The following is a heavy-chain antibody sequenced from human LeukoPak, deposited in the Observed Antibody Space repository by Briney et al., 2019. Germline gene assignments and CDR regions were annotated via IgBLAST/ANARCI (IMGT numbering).Heavy chain of an antibody. V-gene: IGHV3-30*02. D-gene: IGHD3-9*01. J-gene: IGHJ3*02. CDR3: ARGRTYYDILNDAFDI. CDR2: IRYEGNNK. CDR1: GFTFSTYG. Sequence: GGSLRLSCAASGFTFSTYGMHWVRQAPGKGLEWVSFIRYEGNNKYYGDSVKGRFTISRDNSKNTLYLQMNSLRAEDTAVYYCARGRTYYDILNDAFDIWGQGTMVTVSS.